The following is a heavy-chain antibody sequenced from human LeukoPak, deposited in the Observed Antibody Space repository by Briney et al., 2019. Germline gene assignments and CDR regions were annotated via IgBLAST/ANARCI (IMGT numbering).Heavy chain of an antibody. V-gene: IGHV4-59*01. D-gene: IGHD5-12*01. CDR1: GGSISSYY. CDR3: ARDGYSGNDGL. J-gene: IGHJ4*02. Sequence: PSETLSLTCTVSGGSISSYYWSWIRQPPGEGLEWIGYIYHSGSTKYNPSLKSRVTISVDTSKNQFSLKLSSVTAADTAVYYCARDGYSGNDGLWGQGTLVTVSS. CDR2: IYHSGST.